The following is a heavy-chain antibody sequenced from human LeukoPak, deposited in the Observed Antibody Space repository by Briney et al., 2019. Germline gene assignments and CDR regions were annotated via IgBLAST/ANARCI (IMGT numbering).Heavy chain of an antibody. CDR1: GYTFTSYG. J-gene: IGHJ5*02. CDR2: ISAYNGNT. Sequence: ASVKVSCKASGYTFTSYGISWVRQAPGQGLEWMGWISAYNGNTNYAQKLQGRVTMTTDTSTSTAYMELRSLRSDDTAAYYCARDLPVPRMYSSGWYGVAGRWFDPWGQGTLVTVSS. CDR3: ARDLPVPRMYSSGWYGVAGRWFDP. D-gene: IGHD6-19*01. V-gene: IGHV1-18*01.